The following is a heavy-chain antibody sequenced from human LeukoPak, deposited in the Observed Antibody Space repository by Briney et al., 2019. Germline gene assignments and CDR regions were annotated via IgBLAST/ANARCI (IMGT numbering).Heavy chain of an antibody. D-gene: IGHD1-26*01. CDR3: ARATSGNGTDV. J-gene: IGHJ6*04. CDR1: GFTISTYD. V-gene: IGHV3-48*03. Sequence: PGGSLRLSCAASGFTISTYDINWVSQAPGRGLEWVSYISSSGSTIYYADSVEGRFTISRDNAKNLLYLQMNSLRAEDTAVYYCARATSGNGTDVWGKGTTVTVSS. CDR2: ISSSGSTI.